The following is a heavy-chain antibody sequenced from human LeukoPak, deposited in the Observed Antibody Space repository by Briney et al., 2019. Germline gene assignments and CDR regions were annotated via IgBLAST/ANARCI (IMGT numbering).Heavy chain of an antibody. J-gene: IGHJ4*02. D-gene: IGHD2-2*01. CDR3: ARVHVPGYCSSTSCSYYFDY. CDR1: GFTVSSNY. Sequence: GGSLRLSCAASGFTVSSNYMSWVRLAPGKGLEWVSVIYSGGSTYYADSVKGRFTISRDNSKNTLYLQMNSLRAEDTAVYYCARVHVPGYCSSTSCSYYFDYWGQGTLVTVSS. CDR2: IYSGGST. V-gene: IGHV3-53*01.